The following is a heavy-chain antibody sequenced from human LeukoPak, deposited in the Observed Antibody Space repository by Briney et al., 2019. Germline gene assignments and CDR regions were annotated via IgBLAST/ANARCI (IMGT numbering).Heavy chain of an antibody. D-gene: IGHD2-21*01. V-gene: IGHV3-23*01. CDR1: GFTFSNAW. J-gene: IGHJ4*02. CDR3: ARDMRAPSVNAFDY. Sequence: GGSLRLSCAASGFTFSNAWMSWVRQAPGKGLEWVSAISGSGGSTYYADSVKGRFTISRDNSKNTLYLQMNSLRAEDTAVYYCARDMRAPSVNAFDYWGQGTLVTVSS. CDR2: ISGSGGST.